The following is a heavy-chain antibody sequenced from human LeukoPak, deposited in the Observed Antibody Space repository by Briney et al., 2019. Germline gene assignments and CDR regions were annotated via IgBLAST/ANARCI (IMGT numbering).Heavy chain of an antibody. CDR3: ARVWGGYYPDY. D-gene: IGHD3-3*01. J-gene: IGHJ4*02. CDR2: ISGSSTAR. V-gene: IGHV3-48*01. CDR1: GFTFSSFT. Sequence: GGSLILSCVASGFTFSSFTMNWVRQAPGKGLEWVSYISGSSTARYYADSVKGRFTISRDNARNSLYLQMNSLRAEDTAMYYCARVWGGYYPDYWGQGTLVTVSS.